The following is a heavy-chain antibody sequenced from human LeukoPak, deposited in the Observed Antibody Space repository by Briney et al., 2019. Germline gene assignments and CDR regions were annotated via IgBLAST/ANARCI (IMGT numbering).Heavy chain of an antibody. D-gene: IGHD1-26*01. CDR3: ARESTVIGWELPGPFDY. Sequence: ASVKVSCKASGYTFTGYYMHWVRQAPGQGLEWMGWINPNSGGTNYAQKFQGRVTMTRDTSISTAYMGLSRLRSDDTAVYYCARESTVIGWELPGPFDYWGQGTLVTVSS. V-gene: IGHV1-2*02. CDR1: GYTFTGYY. CDR2: INPNSGGT. J-gene: IGHJ4*02.